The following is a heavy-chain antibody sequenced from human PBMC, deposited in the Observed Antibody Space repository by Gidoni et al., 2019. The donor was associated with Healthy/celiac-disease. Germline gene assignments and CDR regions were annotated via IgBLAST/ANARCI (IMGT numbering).Heavy chain of an antibody. Sequence: QVQLLESVAGVVQPGTSLRLSCAASVFPFSSYGMHWVRQAPGKGLEWVAVISDDGSNKYYADSVKGRFTISRDKSKNTLYLQMNSLRAEETAVYYCAKDLGMYALSIAAADYWGQGTLVTVSS. V-gene: IGHV3-30*18. CDR3: AKDLGMYALSIAAADY. J-gene: IGHJ4*02. CDR1: VFPFSSYG. CDR2: ISDDGSNK. D-gene: IGHD6-6*01.